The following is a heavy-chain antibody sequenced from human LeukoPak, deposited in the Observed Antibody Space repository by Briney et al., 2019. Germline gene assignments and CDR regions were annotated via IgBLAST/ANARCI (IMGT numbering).Heavy chain of an antibody. CDR1: GYTFTSYG. Sequence: GASVKVSCKASGYTFTSYGISWVRQAPGQGLEWMGWISAYNGNTNYAQKLQGRVTMTTDTSTSTAYMELRSLRSDDTAVYYCARDRRPIRYTWGANWFDPWGQGTLVTVSS. CDR2: ISAYNGNT. CDR3: ARDRRPIRYTWGANWFDP. V-gene: IGHV1-18*01. J-gene: IGHJ5*02. D-gene: IGHD3-9*01.